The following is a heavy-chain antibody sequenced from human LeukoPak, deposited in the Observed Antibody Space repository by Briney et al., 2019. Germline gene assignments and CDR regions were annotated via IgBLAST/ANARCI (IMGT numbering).Heavy chain of an antibody. J-gene: IGHJ4*02. Sequence: GGSLRLSCAASGFTFSNYAMHWVRQAPGRGLEWVAVISYDGSNRYYADSVKGRFTISRDNSKNTLYLQMNSLRAEDTAVYYCAKSGPKYYYDSSGYLDYWGQGTLVTVSS. V-gene: IGHV3-30*04. CDR3: AKSGPKYYYDSSGYLDY. CDR1: GFTFSNYA. D-gene: IGHD3-22*01. CDR2: ISYDGSNR.